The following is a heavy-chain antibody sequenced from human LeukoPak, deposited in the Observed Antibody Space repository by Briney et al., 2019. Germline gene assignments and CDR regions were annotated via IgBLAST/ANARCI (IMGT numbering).Heavy chain of an antibody. D-gene: IGHD4-11*01. V-gene: IGHV3-23*01. CDR1: GFTFSSYA. CDR2: ISGGGGGT. CDR3: AKEGTVSTSFDY. Sequence: PGGSLRLSCAASGFTFSSYAMNWVRQASGKGLEWVSDISGGGGGTYYADSVKGRFTISRDNSKNTLYLQMNNLRVEDTALYYCAKEGTVSTSFDYWGQGTLVTVSS. J-gene: IGHJ4*02.